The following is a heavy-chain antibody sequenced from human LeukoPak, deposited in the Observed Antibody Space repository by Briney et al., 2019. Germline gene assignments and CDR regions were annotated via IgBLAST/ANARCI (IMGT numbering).Heavy chain of an antibody. CDR2: INHSGST. J-gene: IGHJ4*02. V-gene: IGHV4-34*01. CDR1: GGSFSGYY. CDR3: ARGGGYSYGFIGIPFDY. D-gene: IGHD5-18*01. Sequence: SETLSLTCAVYGGSFSGYYWSWIRQPSGKGLEWIGEINHSGSTNYNPSLKSRVTISVDTSKNQFSLKLSSVTAADTAVYYCARGGGYSYGFIGIPFDYWGQGTLVTVSS.